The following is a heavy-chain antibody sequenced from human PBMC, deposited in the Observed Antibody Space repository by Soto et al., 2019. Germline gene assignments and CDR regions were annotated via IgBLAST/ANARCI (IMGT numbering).Heavy chain of an antibody. CDR1: GYTFTSYG. D-gene: IGHD2-2*01. Sequence: ASVKVSCKASGYTFTSYGISWVRQAPGQGLEWMGWISAYNGNTNYAQKHQGRVTMTTDTSTSTAYMELRSLRSDDTAVYYCARDRWARYCSSTSCYALDYGGRG. J-gene: IGHJ4*02. CDR2: ISAYNGNT. V-gene: IGHV1-18*01. CDR3: ARDRWARYCSSTSCYALDY.